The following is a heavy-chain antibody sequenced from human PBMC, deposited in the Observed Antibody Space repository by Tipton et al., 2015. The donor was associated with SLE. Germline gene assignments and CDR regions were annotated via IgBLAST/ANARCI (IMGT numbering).Heavy chain of an antibody. CDR2: IYYSGST. CDR3: ARDGGAMVRGRDYYYYMDV. V-gene: IGHV4-61*01. Sequence: GSLRLSCAVSGYSISSDYYWGWIRQPPGKGLEWIGYIYYSGSTNYNPSLKSRVTISVDTSKNQFSLKLSSVTAADTAVYYCARDGGAMVRGRDYYYYMDVWGKGTTVTVSS. D-gene: IGHD3-10*01. J-gene: IGHJ6*03. CDR1: GYSISSDYY.